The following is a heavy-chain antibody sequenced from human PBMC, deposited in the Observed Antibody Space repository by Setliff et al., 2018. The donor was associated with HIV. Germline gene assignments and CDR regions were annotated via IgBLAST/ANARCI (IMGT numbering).Heavy chain of an antibody. CDR3: ARGPPFDY. Sequence: GASVKVSCKTSGYTFTGYYVHWVRQAPGQGLEWMGWINPNNGGTNYAQKFQGRVTMTRDTSISTAYMELSSLKSDDTAVYYCARGPPFDYWGQGTLVTVSS. CDR2: INPNNGGT. J-gene: IGHJ4*02. V-gene: IGHV1-2*02. CDR1: GYTFTGYY.